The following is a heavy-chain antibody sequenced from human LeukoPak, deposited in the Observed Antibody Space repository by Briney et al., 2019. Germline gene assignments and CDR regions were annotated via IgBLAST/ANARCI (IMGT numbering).Heavy chain of an antibody. CDR1: GFTFNSYA. CDR2: ISGSGGST. J-gene: IGHJ4*02. D-gene: IGHD6-13*01. CDR3: AKVRGLGYSSSWYSFDY. Sequence: PGGSLRLSCAASGFTFNSYAMSWVRQAPGKGREGVSAISGSGGSTYYADSVKGRFTISRDNSKNTLYLQMNSLRAEDTAVYYCAKVRGLGYSSSWYSFDYWGQGTLVTVSS. V-gene: IGHV3-23*01.